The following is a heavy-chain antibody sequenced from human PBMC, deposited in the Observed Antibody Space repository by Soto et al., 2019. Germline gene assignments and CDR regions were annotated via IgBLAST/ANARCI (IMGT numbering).Heavy chain of an antibody. J-gene: IGHJ1*01. Sequence: QVQLVQSGAEVKKPGSSVKVSCKASGGTFSSYTISWVRQAPGQGLEWMGRIIPILGIANYAQKFQGRVTITADKSTSTAYMELSSLRSEDTDVYYCARGGYCSSTSCYVEYFQHWGQGTLVTVSS. D-gene: IGHD2-2*01. V-gene: IGHV1-69*02. CDR3: ARGGYCSSTSCYVEYFQH. CDR2: IIPILGIA. CDR1: GGTFSSYT.